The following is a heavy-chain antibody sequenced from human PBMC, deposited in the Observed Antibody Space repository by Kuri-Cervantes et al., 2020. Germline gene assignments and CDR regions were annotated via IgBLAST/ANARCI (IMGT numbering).Heavy chain of an antibody. D-gene: IGHD3-22*01. CDR2: ISAYNGDT. CDR3: ARDLDSSGYLDY. CDR1: GYTFTSYD. Sequence: ASVKVSCKASGYTFTSYDINWVRQATGQGLEWMGWISAYNGDTNYAQKLQGRVTMTTDTSTSTAYMELRSLRSDDTAVYYCARDLDSSGYLDYWGQGTLVTVSS. V-gene: IGHV1-18*01. J-gene: IGHJ4*02.